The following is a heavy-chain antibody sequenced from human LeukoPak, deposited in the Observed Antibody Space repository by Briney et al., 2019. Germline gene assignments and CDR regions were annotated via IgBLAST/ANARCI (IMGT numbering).Heavy chain of an antibody. J-gene: IGHJ6*03. V-gene: IGHV5-51*01. D-gene: IGHD3-3*01. CDR3: ARHGPSQDFWSGYYIPNYYYYYMDV. CDR2: IYPGDSDT. CDR1: GYSFTSYW. Sequence: KPGESLKISCKGSGYSFTSYWIGWVRQMPGKGLEWLGIIYPGDSDTRYSPSFQGQVTISADKSISTAYLQWSSLKASDTAMYYCARHGPSQDFWSGYYIPNYYYYYMDVWGKGTTVTVSS.